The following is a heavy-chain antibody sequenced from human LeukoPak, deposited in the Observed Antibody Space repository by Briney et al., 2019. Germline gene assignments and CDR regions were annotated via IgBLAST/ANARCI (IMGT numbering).Heavy chain of an antibody. V-gene: IGHV1-8*01. J-gene: IGHJ4*02. CDR1: GYTFTSYD. CDR2: MNPNRGNT. D-gene: IGHD6-13*01. CDR3: ARGSAGIAAAGTVDY. Sequence: ASVKVSCKASGYTFTSYDINWVRQATGQGLEWMGWMNPNRGNTGYAQKFQGTVTMTRNTSISTAYMELSSLRSEDTAVYYCARGSAGIAAAGTVDYWGQGTLVTVSS.